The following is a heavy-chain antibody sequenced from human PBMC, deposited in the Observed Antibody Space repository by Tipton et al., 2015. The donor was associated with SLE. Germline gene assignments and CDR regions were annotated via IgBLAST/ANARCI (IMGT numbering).Heavy chain of an antibody. Sequence: TLSLTCAVSGGSISSGSFSWSWIRQPPGKGLEWIGYVHQNGFTYSTPSLRSRVTISMDKSNNQFSLNLTSVTAADTAVYYCARDGALIEVFEVWGQGKMATFSS. CDR3: ARDGALIEVFEV. CDR2: VHQNGFT. V-gene: IGHV4-30-2*01. D-gene: IGHD2/OR15-2a*01. J-gene: IGHJ3*01. CDR1: GGSISSGSFS.